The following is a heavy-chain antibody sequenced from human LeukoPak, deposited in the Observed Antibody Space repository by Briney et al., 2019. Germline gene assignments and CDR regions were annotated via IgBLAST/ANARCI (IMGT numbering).Heavy chain of an antibody. CDR3: ARASGPLDC. CDR2: ISSHGEST. V-gene: IGHV3-64*01. D-gene: IGHD6-25*01. CDR1: GFIFSNYA. J-gene: IGHJ4*02. Sequence: PGGSLRLSCAASGFIFSNYAMHWVRQAPGKGLEYVSAISSHGESTYYANSVRGRFTISRDNSKNTLYLHLGSLRPEDMAVYYCARASGPLDCWGQGTLVTVPS.